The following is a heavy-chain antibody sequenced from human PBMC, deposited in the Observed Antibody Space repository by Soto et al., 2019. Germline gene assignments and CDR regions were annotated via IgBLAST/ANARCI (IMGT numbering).Heavy chain of an antibody. J-gene: IGHJ4*02. Sequence: GGSLRLSCAASGFTFDDYAMHWVRQAPGKGLEWVSGISWNSGSIGYADSVKGRFTISRDNAKNSLYLQMNSLRAEDTALYYCAKDMRKTGYSSGWYVNPFEAPFDYWGQGTLVTVSS. V-gene: IGHV3-9*01. CDR1: GFTFDDYA. CDR3: AKDMRKTGYSSGWYVNPFEAPFDY. D-gene: IGHD6-19*01. CDR2: ISWNSGSI.